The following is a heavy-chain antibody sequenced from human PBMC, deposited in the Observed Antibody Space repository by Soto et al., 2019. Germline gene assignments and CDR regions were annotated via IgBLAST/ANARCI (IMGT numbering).Heavy chain of an antibody. CDR1: GYTFTGYY. D-gene: IGHD5-12*01. Sequence: GASVKVSCKASGYTFTGYYMHWVRQAPGQGLEWMGWINPNSGGTNYAQKFQGWVTMTRDTSISTAYMELSRLRSDDTAVYYCARGVIGSGYDYEGYWGQGTLVTVSS. J-gene: IGHJ4*02. CDR2: INPNSGGT. V-gene: IGHV1-2*04. CDR3: ARGVIGSGYDYEGY.